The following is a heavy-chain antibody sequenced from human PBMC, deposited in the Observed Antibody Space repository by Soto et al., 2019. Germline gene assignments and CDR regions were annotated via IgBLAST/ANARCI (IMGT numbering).Heavy chain of an antibody. J-gene: IGHJ6*02. CDR2: IRNDGSNK. CDR3: AIDRDSGSYHLIYSYYRMYV. CDR1: GFTFSSYG. Sequence: QVQLVESGGGVVQPGRSLRLSCAASGFTFSSYGMHWVRQAPGKGLEWVAVIRNDGSNKYYADSVKGRFTISRDNSKNTLYLQINGLKAEATTVYYCAIDRDSGSYHLIYSYYRMYVWGQGTTVTLSS. V-gene: IGHV3-33*01. D-gene: IGHD1-26*01.